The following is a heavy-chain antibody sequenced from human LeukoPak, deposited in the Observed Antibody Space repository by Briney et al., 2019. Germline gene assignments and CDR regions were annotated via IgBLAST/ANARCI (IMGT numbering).Heavy chain of an antibody. V-gene: IGHV6-1*01. CDR1: GDSVSSNSAA. Sequence: SQTLSLTCAISGDSVSSNSAAWNWIRQSPSRGLEWLGRTYYRSKWYNDYAVSVKSRITINPDTSKNQFSLQLNSVTPEDTAVYYCARDSDWRRDGYNPYYFDYWGQGTLVTVSS. J-gene: IGHJ4*02. D-gene: IGHD5-24*01. CDR3: ARDSDWRRDGYNPYYFDY. CDR2: TYYRSKWYN.